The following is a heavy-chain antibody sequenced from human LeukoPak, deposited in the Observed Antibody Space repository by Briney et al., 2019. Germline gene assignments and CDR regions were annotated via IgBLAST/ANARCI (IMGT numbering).Heavy chain of an antibody. D-gene: IGHD2-21*02. CDR1: GFTFSNFA. V-gene: IGHV3-23*01. J-gene: IGHJ5*02. CDR3: ARVMTAITNWFDP. Sequence: GGSLRLSCAPSGFTFSNFAMSWVRQAPGKGLEWVSSITGNGGNTYYADSVKGRFTISRDNSKNTLNLQMNNLRVEDTAVYYCARVMTAITNWFDPWGQGTLVTVSS. CDR2: ITGNGGNT.